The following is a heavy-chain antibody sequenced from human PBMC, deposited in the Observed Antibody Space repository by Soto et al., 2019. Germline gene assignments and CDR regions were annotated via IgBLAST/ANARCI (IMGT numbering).Heavy chain of an antibody. V-gene: IGHV4-31*03. Sequence: QVQLQESGPGLVKPSQTLSLTCTVSGGSISSGGYYWSWIRQYPGLGLEWIGAAYYTGSTYYKLPLKRRLTMSVDTSKNQSYLVLTAVTAADTAFYYCAREESSFWSGYFQHWGQGIPVTVSS. D-gene: IGHD6-19*01. CDR2: AYYTGST. J-gene: IGHJ1*01. CDR1: GGSISSGGYY. CDR3: AREESSFWSGYFQH.